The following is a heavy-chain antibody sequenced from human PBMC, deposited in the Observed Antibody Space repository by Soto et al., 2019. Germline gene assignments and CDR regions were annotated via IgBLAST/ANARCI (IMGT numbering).Heavy chain of an antibody. CDR2: IKEDGSEK. V-gene: IGHV3-7*01. Sequence: EVQLVESGGGLVQRGGSLRLSCAVSGFTFSSYWMSWVRQAPGKGLEWVANIKEDGSEKHYVDSVKGRFTISRDNAKNSLFLQMNSLRAEDTAVYFCARRHSSGWFDGDWDFDLWGRGTLVTVSS. CDR3: ARRHSSGWFDGDWDFDL. J-gene: IGHJ2*01. CDR1: GFTFSSYW. D-gene: IGHD6-19*01.